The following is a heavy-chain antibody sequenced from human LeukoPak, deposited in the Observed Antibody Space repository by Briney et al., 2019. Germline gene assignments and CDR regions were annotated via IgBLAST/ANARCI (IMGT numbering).Heavy chain of an antibody. D-gene: IGHD3-9*01. Sequence: GGSLRLSCAASGFTFSDYGIHWVRQAPGKGLEWVAVIWSDESNKYYTDSVKGRFTISRENAKNTLYLQMNSLRAEGTAVYYCARVLGYDILTGYGMDVWGQGTTVTVSS. CDR2: IWSDESNK. V-gene: IGHV3-33*01. J-gene: IGHJ6*02. CDR3: ARVLGYDILTGYGMDV. CDR1: GFTFSDYG.